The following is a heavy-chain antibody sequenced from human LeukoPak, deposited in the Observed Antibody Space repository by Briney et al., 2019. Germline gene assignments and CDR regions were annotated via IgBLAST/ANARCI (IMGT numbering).Heavy chain of an antibody. CDR2: IYSDGST. CDR3: ARGGGGGNPFDY. D-gene: IGHD4-23*01. J-gene: IGHJ4*02. V-gene: IGHV3-53*01. Sequence: GGSLRLSCAASGFTFSSYSMNWVRQAPGKGLAWVSVIYSDGSTYYADSVKGRFTISRDNSKNTLYLQMNSLRAEDTAVYYCARGGGGGNPFDYWGQGTLVTVSS. CDR1: GFTFSSYS.